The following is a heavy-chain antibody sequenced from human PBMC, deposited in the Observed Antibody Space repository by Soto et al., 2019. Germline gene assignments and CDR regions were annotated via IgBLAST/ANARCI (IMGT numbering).Heavy chain of an antibody. CDR3: AKDPRLGGFIGGYYYGMDV. J-gene: IGHJ6*02. V-gene: IGHV3-30*18. CDR2: ISYDGSNK. Sequence: PGGSLRLSCAASGFTFSSYGMHWVRQAPGKGLEWVAVISYDGSNKYYADSVKGRFTISRDNSKNTLYLQMNSLRAEDTAVYYCAKDPRLGGFIGGYYYGMDVWGQGTTVTVSS. D-gene: IGHD3-16*01. CDR1: GFTFSSYG.